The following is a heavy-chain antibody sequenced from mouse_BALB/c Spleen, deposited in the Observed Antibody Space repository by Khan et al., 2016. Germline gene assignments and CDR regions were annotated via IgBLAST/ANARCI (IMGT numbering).Heavy chain of an antibody. CDR3: ARSGDYGSHDY. J-gene: IGHJ2*01. CDR1: GYTFTSYW. V-gene: IGHV1-7*01. Sequence: QLQQSGAELAKPGASVKMSCKAFGYTFTSYWMHWVKQRPGQGLEWIGYINPSTGYTEYNQKFKDKATLTADKSSSTAYMQLSSLTSEDSAVYYCARSGDYGSHDYWGQGTTLTVSS. CDR2: INPSTGYT. D-gene: IGHD1-1*01.